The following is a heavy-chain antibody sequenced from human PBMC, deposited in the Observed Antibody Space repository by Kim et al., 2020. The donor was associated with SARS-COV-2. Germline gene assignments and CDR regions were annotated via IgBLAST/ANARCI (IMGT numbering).Heavy chain of an antibody. Sequence: SETLSLTCTVSGGSISSGSYYWSWIRQPAGKGLEWIGRIYTSRSTHYNPALKSRVTISVNTSKNQFSLKLSSVTAADTAVYYCARDPSYCSSTSCYSRAASRWGQGTLVTVSS. J-gene: IGHJ4*02. CDR1: GGSISSGSYY. D-gene: IGHD2-2*01. V-gene: IGHV4-61*02. CDR2: IYTSRST. CDR3: ARDPSYCSSTSCYSRAASR.